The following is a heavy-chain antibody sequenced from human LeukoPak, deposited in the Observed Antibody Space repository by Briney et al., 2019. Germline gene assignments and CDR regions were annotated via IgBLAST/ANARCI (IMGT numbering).Heavy chain of an antibody. CDR1: GFNFRDAW. CDR3: ATDSLRRLTTVRGVNDAFDI. CDR2: IKSKSAGETT. Sequence: SGGSLRLSCAVSGFNFRDAWMSWVRQAPGRGLECVGRIKSKSAGETTDYAAPVKGRFTVSRDDSKNTLYLQMNSLKTEDTAMYYCATDSLRRLTTVRGVNDAFDIWGQGTMVTVSS. J-gene: IGHJ3*02. V-gene: IGHV3-15*01. D-gene: IGHD3-10*01.